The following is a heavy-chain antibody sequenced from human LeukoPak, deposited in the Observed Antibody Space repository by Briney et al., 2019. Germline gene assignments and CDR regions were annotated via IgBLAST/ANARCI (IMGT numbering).Heavy chain of an antibody. CDR1: GLTFSDYG. D-gene: IGHD3-9*01. J-gene: IGHJ4*02. V-gene: IGHV3-30*03. Sequence: GGPLRLSCAASGLTFSDYGMHWVRQAPGKGLEWVAVISNDGIKKDHADSVKGRFTISRDNSKNTVYLQMNSLRTDDTAVYYCASVRYFDWLVDNWGQGTLVTVSS. CDR3: ASVRYFDWLVDN. CDR2: ISNDGIKK.